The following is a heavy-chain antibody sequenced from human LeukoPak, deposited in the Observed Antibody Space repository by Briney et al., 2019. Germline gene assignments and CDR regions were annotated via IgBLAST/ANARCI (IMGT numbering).Heavy chain of an antibody. CDR3: ATVFDY. J-gene: IGHJ4*02. V-gene: IGHV3-74*01. CDR2: IDDEGSGT. Sequence: GGSLRLSCVVSGFTISSNWMHWVRQAPGKGLVWVSRIDDEGSGTSYADSVKGRFTISRDSAKNTVCLQMNSLRAEDTAVYYCATVFDYWGQGTLVTVSS. CDR1: GFTISSNW.